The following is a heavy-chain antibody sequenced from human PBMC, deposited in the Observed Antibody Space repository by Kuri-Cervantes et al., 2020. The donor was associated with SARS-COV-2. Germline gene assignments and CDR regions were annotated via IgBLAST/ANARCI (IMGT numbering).Heavy chain of an antibody. J-gene: IGHJ4*02. V-gene: IGHV4-59*01. CDR3: ARAVERVTGLLDHFDS. Sequence: GSLRLSCTVSGGSISSDYWSRIRQPPGKGLEWIGHMYYSGSTNYNPSLKSRVTISIDTSKNQFSLNLRSVTPADTAVYYCARAVERVTGLLDHFDSWGQRTLVTVSS. CDR1: GGSISSDY. D-gene: IGHD3-9*01. CDR2: MYYSGST.